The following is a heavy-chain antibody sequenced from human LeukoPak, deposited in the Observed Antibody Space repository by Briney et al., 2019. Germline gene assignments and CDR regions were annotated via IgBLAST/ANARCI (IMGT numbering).Heavy chain of an antibody. CDR1: GYIFTSYG. Sequence: ASVKVSCKASGYIFTSYGITWVRRAPGQGLEWMGWISAYNGNKKYAQKFQGRVIMTTDTSTKTAYMDLRSLRSDDTAMYYCVRAGSGTYYGYFDYWGQGTLVTVSS. V-gene: IGHV1-18*01. CDR3: VRAGSGTYYGYFDY. CDR2: ISAYNGNK. D-gene: IGHD1-26*01. J-gene: IGHJ4*02.